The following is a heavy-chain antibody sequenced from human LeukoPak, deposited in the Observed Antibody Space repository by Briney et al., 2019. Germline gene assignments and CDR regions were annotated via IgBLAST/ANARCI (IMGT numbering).Heavy chain of an antibody. CDR3: ARGPPGNYGDYVSPPYYYYGMDV. Sequence: SETLSLTCAVSGGSISSNNWWSWVRQPPGKGLEWIGEIFHSGNTNYNPSLKSRVSISVDKSKNQFSLKLSSVTAADTAVYYCARGPPGNYGDYVSPPYYYYGMDVWAKGPRSPSP. J-gene: IGHJ6*02. CDR2: IFHSGNT. CDR1: GGSISSNNW. V-gene: IGHV4-4*02. D-gene: IGHD4-17*01.